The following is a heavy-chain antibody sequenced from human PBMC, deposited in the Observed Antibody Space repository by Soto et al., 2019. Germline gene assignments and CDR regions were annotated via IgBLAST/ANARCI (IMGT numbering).Heavy chain of an antibody. Sequence: SETLSLTCGVYGGSIRGYYWSWIRQSPGKGLEWIGDINDNGGTNYNPSLKSRVTTSLDTSKKQVSLMVSSVTAADTAVYYCARGRYSYETIYYKFYYSALDVWGQGTTVTVS. CDR2: INDNGGT. CDR3: ARGRYSYETIYYKFYYSALDV. CDR1: GGSIRGYY. J-gene: IGHJ6*02. V-gene: IGHV4-34*01. D-gene: IGHD3-10*01.